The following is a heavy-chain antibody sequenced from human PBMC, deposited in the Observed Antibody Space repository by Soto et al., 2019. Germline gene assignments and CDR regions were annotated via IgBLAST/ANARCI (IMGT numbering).Heavy chain of an antibody. J-gene: IGHJ4*02. CDR3: ARDITPYSQTTDY. V-gene: IGHV3-73*01. CDR2: IRNKANNYAT. CDR1: GFTFSGSA. D-gene: IGHD1-26*01. Sequence: PGGSLRLSCAASGFTFSGSAMHWVRQASGKGLEWVGRIRNKANNYATAYAASVKGRFTISRDNSKNTLYLQMNSLRAEDTAVYYCARDITPYSQTTDYWGQGTLVTVSS.